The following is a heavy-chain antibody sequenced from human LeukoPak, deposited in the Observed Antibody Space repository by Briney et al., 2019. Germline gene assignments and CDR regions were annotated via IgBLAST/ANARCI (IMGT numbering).Heavy chain of an antibody. CDR2: IWYDGSNK. Sequence: PGRSLRLSCAASGFTFSSWGMHWVRQAPGKGLEWVAVIWYDGSNKYYADSVKGRFTISRDNSKNTLYLQMNSLRAEDTAVYYCAKDRLLLARGVIDAFDIWGQGTMVTVSS. J-gene: IGHJ3*02. D-gene: IGHD3-10*01. CDR1: GFTFSSWG. CDR3: AKDRLLLARGVIDAFDI. V-gene: IGHV3-33*06.